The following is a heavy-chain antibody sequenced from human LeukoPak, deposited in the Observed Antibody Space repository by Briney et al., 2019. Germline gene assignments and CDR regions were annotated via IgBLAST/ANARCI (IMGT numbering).Heavy chain of an antibody. CDR3: ARDSRFGKLLIPYFDY. CDR2: ITSRSSSI. V-gene: IGHV3-48*02. J-gene: IGHJ4*02. CDR1: GXTFSNYN. Sequence: PGGSLRLSCAASGXTFSNYNMNWVRQAPGKGLEWVSYITSRSSSIYYADSVKGRFTISRDNAQNSLYLQMNSLRDEDTAVYYCARDSRFGKLLIPYFDYWGQGTLVTVSS. D-gene: IGHD3-10*01.